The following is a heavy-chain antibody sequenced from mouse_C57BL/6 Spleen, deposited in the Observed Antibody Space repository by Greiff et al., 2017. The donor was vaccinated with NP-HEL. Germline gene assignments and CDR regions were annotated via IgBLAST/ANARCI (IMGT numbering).Heavy chain of an antibody. CDR2: IYPGDGDT. J-gene: IGHJ2*01. CDR3: ARDGSSPSYFDY. V-gene: IGHV1-80*01. CDR1: GYAFSSYW. Sequence: QVQLQQSGAELVKPGASVKISCKASGYAFSSYWMNWVKQRPGKGLEWIGQIYPGDGDTNYNGKFKGKATLTADKSSSTAYMQLSSLTSEDSAVYFCARDGSSPSYFDYWGQGTTLTVSS. D-gene: IGHD1-1*01.